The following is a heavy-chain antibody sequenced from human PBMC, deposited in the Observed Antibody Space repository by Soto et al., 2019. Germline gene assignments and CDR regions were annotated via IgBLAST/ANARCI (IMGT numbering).Heavy chain of an antibody. V-gene: IGHV3-72*01. J-gene: IGHJ4*02. CDR1: GFSLSDHY. CDR2: SKNKVSSYTT. CDR3: VRDGIGSY. D-gene: IGHD1-26*01. Sequence: EVQLVESGGGLVQPGGSLRLSCAGSGFSLSDHYMDWVRQAPGKGLEWVGRSKNKVSSYTTEHAASVKGRFTVSRDDSKNSMYLQMNSLRIEDTAVYYCVRDGIGSYWGQGTLVTVSS.